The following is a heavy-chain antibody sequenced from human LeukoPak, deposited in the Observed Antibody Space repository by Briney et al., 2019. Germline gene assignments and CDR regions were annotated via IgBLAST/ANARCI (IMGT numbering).Heavy chain of an antibody. CDR3: ARDSAYSSSFDY. Sequence: SETLSLTCAVSGYSFSSGYYWSWIRQPPGKGLEWIGYIYYSGSTNYNPSLKSRVTISVDTSKNQFSLKLSSVTAADTAVYYCARDSAYSSSFDYWGQGTLVTVSS. D-gene: IGHD6-6*01. J-gene: IGHJ4*02. CDR2: IYYSGST. CDR1: GYSFSSGYY. V-gene: IGHV4-61*01.